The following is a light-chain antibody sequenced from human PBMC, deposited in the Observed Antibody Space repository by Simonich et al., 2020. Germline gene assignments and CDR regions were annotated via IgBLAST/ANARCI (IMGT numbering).Light chain of an antibody. CDR1: SPKFGSNT. J-gene: IGLJ3*02. V-gene: IGLV1-44*01. CDR3: AAWDDSLNGPV. CDR2: RNN. Sequence: QSVLTQPPSASGTPGQRVTISCSGSSPKFGSNTVNWYQQPPGTAPKLLIYRNNQRPSGVPDRFSGSKSGTSASLAISGLQSEDEADYYCAAWDDSLNGPVFGGGTKLTVL.